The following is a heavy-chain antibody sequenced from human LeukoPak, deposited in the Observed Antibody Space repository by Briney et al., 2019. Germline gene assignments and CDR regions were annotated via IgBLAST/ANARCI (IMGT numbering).Heavy chain of an antibody. CDR3: ARVGARSGGYYFDY. CDR2: VNPNSGGT. Sequence: ASVKVSCKASGGTFSSYAISWVRQAPGQGLEWMGWVNPNSGGTNYAQKFQGRVTMTRDTPISTAYMELSRLRSDDTAVYYCARVGARSGGYYFDYWGQGTLVTVSS. CDR1: GGTFSSYA. D-gene: IGHD3-10*01. J-gene: IGHJ4*02. V-gene: IGHV1-2*02.